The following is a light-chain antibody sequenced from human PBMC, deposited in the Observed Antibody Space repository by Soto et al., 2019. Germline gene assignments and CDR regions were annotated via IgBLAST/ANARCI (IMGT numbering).Light chain of an antibody. CDR2: GAS. CDR3: QQYNSWPET. Sequence: EIVMTQSPGTLSVSPGERATLFCRASQSVRSSLAWYQQKPGQAPRLFIYGASTRATGIPARFSGSGSGTEFTLTISSLQSEDFAVYYCQQYNSWPETFGQGTKVDIK. V-gene: IGKV3-15*01. CDR1: QSVRSS. J-gene: IGKJ1*01.